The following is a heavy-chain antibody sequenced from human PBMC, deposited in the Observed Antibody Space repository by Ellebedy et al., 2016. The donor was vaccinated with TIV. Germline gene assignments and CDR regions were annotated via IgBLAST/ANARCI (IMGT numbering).Heavy chain of an antibody. CDR2: ISGSGDST. Sequence: GESLKISCAASAFTFSSYAMSWVRQAPGKGLEWVSDISGSGDSTYYADSVKGRFTISRDNSKHTLYLQMNSLRAEDTAVYYCARDGGHGSDMVAYYYYAMDVWGQGTTVTVSS. V-gene: IGHV3-23*01. D-gene: IGHD3-10*01. J-gene: IGHJ6*02. CDR1: AFTFSSYA. CDR3: ARDGGHGSDMVAYYYYAMDV.